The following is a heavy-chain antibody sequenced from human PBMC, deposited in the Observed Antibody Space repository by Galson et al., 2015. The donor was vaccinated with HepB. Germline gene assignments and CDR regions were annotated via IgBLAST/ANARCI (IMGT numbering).Heavy chain of an antibody. D-gene: IGHD1-1*01. J-gene: IGHJ6*03. CDR1: GYNFTTHC. Sequence: SVKVSCKASGYNFTTHCMHWARQAPGQRLEWMGWISAGNGNTIYSQKFKGRVTITRDTSARTVYMELSSLRYEDSAVYYCARDGRWNDLVHHYDMDVWGRGTTVTVSS. CDR2: ISAGNGNT. CDR3: ARDGRWNDLVHHYDMDV. V-gene: IGHV1-3*01.